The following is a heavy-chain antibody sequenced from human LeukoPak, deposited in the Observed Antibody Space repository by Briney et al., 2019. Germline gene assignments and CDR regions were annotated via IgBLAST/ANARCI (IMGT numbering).Heavy chain of an antibody. Sequence: GGSLRLSCAASGFTFKNLWMHWVRPTPGKGLVWVSRISSDGSSTTYADSVKGRFTISRDNAKNTLYLQMNNLRAEDTAMYYCARDQRVTGRPDIDYWGQGTLVIVSS. J-gene: IGHJ4*02. D-gene: IGHD6-6*01. V-gene: IGHV3-74*03. CDR2: ISSDGSST. CDR3: ARDQRVTGRPDIDY. CDR1: GFTFKNLW.